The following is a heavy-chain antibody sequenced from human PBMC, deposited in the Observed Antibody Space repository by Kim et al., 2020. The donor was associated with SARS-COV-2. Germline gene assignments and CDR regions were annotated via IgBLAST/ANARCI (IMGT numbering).Heavy chain of an antibody. CDR2: T. D-gene: IGHD2-2*01. J-gene: IGHJ4*02. V-gene: IGHV4-59*12. Sequence: TNSHPSPKGRVTISRDTSKNHFSLQLTSVTAADTAVFYCARVSNAGTYFDYWGQGTLVTVSS. CDR3: ARVSNAGTYFDY.